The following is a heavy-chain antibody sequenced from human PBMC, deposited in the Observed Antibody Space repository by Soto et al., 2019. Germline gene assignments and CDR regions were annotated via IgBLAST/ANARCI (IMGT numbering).Heavy chain of an antibody. D-gene: IGHD2-15*01. CDR3: ARLGYCSGGSCFGFDP. CDR2: MNPNSGNT. V-gene: IGHV1-8*01. J-gene: IGHJ5*02. Sequence: VASVKVSCKASGYTFTSYDINWVRQATGQGLEWMGWMNPNSGNTGYAQKFQGRVTMTRNTSISTAYMELSSLRSEDTAVYYCARLGYCSGGSCFGFDPWGQGTLVTVSS. CDR1: GYTFTSYD.